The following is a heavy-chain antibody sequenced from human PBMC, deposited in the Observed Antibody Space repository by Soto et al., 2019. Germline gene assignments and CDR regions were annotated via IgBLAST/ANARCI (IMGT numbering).Heavy chain of an antibody. D-gene: IGHD3-10*01. CDR2: IYYSGTT. J-gene: IGHJ4*02. CDR3: ARESYYGSGATVVAY. Sequence: TLSLTCTVSGGSISSYYWSWIRQPPGKGLEWIGYIYYSGTTSYNPSLNSRVTMSVDTSKNQFSLKVNSVTAADTAVYYCARESYYGSGATVVAYWGQGTLVTVSS. V-gene: IGHV4-59*01. CDR1: GGSISSYY.